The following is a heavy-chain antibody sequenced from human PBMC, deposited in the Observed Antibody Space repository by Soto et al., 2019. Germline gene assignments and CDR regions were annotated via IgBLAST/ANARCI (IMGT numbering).Heavy chain of an antibody. Sequence: LSLTCTVSGGSISSGGYYWSWIRQHPGKGLEWIGYIYYSGSTYYNPSLKSRVTISVGTSKNQFSPKLSSVTAADTAVYYCARDLTGYYDTSGYYYTHYFDFWVRRTLVKVSS. V-gene: IGHV4-31*02. J-gene: IGHJ4*02. CDR3: ARDLTGYYDTSGYYYTHYFDF. CDR1: GGSISSGGYY. CDR2: IYYSGST. D-gene: IGHD3-22*01.